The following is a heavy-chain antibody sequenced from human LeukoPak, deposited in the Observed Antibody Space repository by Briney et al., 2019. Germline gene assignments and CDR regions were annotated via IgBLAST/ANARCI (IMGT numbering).Heavy chain of an antibody. V-gene: IGHV3-7*01. D-gene: IGHD1-1*01. CDR3: ARCDGTYQTYYYYGMDV. J-gene: IGHJ6*02. CDR1: GFTFSSYW. Sequence: GGSLRLSCAATGFTFSSYWITWVRQAPGKGLAWVANIKEDGGEKYYVDSVKGRFTISRDNAKNSVSLQMNSLRVEDTAVYYCARCDGTYQTYYYYGMDVWGQGTTVTVSS. CDR2: IKEDGGEK.